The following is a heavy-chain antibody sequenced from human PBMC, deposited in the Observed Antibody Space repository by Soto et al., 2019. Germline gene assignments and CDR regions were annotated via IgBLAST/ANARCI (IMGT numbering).Heavy chain of an antibody. CDR3: ARVLGASLLGITGTL. CDR1: GYTFTSYD. J-gene: IGHJ4*02. Sequence: ASVKVSCKASGYTFTSYDINWVRQATGQGLEWMGWMNPNSGNTGYAQKFQGRVTMTRNTSISTAYMELSSLRSEDTAVYYCARVLGASLLGITGTLWGQGAMVTDFS. D-gene: IGHD1-20*01. CDR2: MNPNSGNT. V-gene: IGHV1-8*01.